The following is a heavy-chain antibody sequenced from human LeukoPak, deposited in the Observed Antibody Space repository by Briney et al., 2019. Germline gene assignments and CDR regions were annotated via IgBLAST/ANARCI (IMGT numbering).Heavy chain of an antibody. V-gene: IGHV4-61*02. CDR3: ARHNRITMVRGVGRGWFDP. J-gene: IGHJ5*02. CDR1: GGSISSGSYY. Sequence: SQTLSLTCTVSGGSISSGSYYWRWIRQPAGKGLEWIGRIYTSGSTNYNPSLKRRVTISVDTSKNQFSLKLSSVTAADTAVYYCARHNRITMVRGVGRGWFDPWGQGTLVTVSS. D-gene: IGHD3-10*01. CDR2: IYTSGST.